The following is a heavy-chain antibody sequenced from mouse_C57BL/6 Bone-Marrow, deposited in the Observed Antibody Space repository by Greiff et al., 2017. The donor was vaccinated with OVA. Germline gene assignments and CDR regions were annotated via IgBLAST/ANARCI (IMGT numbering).Heavy chain of an antibody. Sequence: QVQLQQPGAELVKPGASVKMSCKASGYTFTSYWITWVKQRPGQGLEWIGDIYPGSGSTNYNEKFKSKATLTVDTSSSTAYMQLSSLTSEDSAVYYCARPNYCGSSKNYAMDYWGQGTSVTVSS. CDR3: ARPNYCGSSKNYAMDY. D-gene: IGHD1-1*01. CDR2: IYPGSGST. CDR1: GYTFTSYW. J-gene: IGHJ4*01. V-gene: IGHV1-55*01.